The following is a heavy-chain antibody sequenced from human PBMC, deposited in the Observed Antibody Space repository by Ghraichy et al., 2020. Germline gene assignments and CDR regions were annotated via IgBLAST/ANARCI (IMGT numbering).Heavy chain of an antibody. D-gene: IGHD2-2*01. CDR2: ISYDGSNK. J-gene: IGHJ4*02. V-gene: IGHV3-30-3*01. CDR1: GFTFSSYA. Sequence: AGSLRLSCAASGFTFSSYAMHWVRQAPGKGLEWVAVISYDGSNKYYADSVKGRFTISRDNSKNTLYLQMNSLRAEDTAVYYCARAKDIYCSSTSCYAFDYWGQGTLVTVSS. CDR3: ARAKDIYCSSTSCYAFDY.